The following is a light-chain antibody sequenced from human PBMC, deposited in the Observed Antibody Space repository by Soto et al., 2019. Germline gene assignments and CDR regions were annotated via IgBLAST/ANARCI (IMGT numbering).Light chain of an antibody. CDR3: AIWDDSLSPHVI. CDR2: RNN. Sequence: QSVLTQPPSASGTPGQRVTISCSGSNSNIRSNYVYWYQQLPGAAPKLLICRNNQRPSGVPDRFSASKSATSASLAIIGLRSEDEADYYGAIWDDSLSPHVIFGGGTKLTVL. V-gene: IGLV1-47*01. J-gene: IGLJ2*01. CDR1: NSNIRSNY.